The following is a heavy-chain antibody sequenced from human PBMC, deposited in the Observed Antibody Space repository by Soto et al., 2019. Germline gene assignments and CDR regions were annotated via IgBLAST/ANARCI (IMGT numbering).Heavy chain of an antibody. CDR2: IYYSGST. V-gene: IGHV4-31*03. CDR1: GDSISSGGYY. J-gene: IGHJ4*02. CDR3: ARGSTVDAILFDY. D-gene: IGHD2-15*01. Sequence: PSETLSLTCTVSGDSISSGGYYWSWIRQHPGKGLEWIGYIYYSGSTYYNPSLKSRVIISVDTSKNQFSLKLSSVTAADTAVYYCARGSTVDAILFDYWGQGTLVTVSS.